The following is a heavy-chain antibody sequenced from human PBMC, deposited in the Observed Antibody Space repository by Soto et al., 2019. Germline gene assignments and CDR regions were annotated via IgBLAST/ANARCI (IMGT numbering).Heavy chain of an antibody. CDR1: GVSISSGGYY. J-gene: IGHJ4*02. D-gene: IGHD1-7*01. V-gene: IGHV4-31*03. CDR3: ARVKVGTTRRAFDS. CDR2: IYYNGGA. Sequence: SETLSLTCTVSGVSISSGGYYWSWIRQHPGKGLEWIGYIYYNGGAYYSPSLKGRVVISVDRSENQFSLRLSSVTAADTAVYYCARVKVGTTRRAFDSWGQGTLVTVSS.